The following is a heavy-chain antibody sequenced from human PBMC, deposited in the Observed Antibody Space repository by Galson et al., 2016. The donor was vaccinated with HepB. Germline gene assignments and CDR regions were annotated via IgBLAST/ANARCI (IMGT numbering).Heavy chain of an antibody. CDR1: GYTFTNYY. D-gene: IGHD6-6*01. CDR2: IHPSGTST. CDR3: ARDLYSSSSGQEGMDI. V-gene: IGHV1-46*01. Sequence: SVKVSCKASGYTFTNYYIHWVRQAPGQGLEWVGDIHPSGTSTSYAQKFQGRVTVSRDTSTSTVYMELSSLRSEDTAVYYCARDLYSSSSGQEGMDIWGQGTTVTVAS. J-gene: IGHJ6*02.